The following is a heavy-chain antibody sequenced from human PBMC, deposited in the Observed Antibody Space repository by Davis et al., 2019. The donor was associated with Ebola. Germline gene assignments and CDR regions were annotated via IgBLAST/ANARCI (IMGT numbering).Heavy chain of an antibody. Sequence: SETLSLTCTVSGGSISSYYWSWIRQPPGKGLEWIGYIYYSGSTNYNPSLKSRVTISVDTSKNQFSLKLSSVTAADTAVYYCARDLYSSSIDYWGQGTLVTVSS. J-gene: IGHJ4*02. CDR1: GGSISSYY. D-gene: IGHD6-6*01. CDR2: IYYSGST. V-gene: IGHV4-59*01. CDR3: ARDLYSSSIDY.